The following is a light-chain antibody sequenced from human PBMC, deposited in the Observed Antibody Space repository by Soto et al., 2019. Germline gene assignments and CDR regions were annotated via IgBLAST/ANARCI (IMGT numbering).Light chain of an antibody. V-gene: IGLV1-44*01. CDR2: SNN. CDR1: SSNIGSNS. J-gene: IGLJ2*01. CDR3: AARDDSLNGPV. Sequence: QSVLTQAPSGSGTPGQRVTISCSGSSSNIGSNSVNWYQQLPGTAPKLLIYSNNQRPSGVPDRFSGSKSGTSASLAISGLQSEDEADYYCAARDDSLNGPVFGGGTKVTVL.